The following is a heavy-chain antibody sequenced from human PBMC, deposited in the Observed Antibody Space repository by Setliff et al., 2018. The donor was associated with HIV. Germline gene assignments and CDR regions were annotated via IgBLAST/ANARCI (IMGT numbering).Heavy chain of an antibody. Sequence: PSETLSLTCTVSGGSINSYYWSWIRQPPGKGLEYIGYIHYSGSTNYNPSLKSRVSLSVDTSKNQFSLNLTSVTAADTAVYYCARRGAVAGPTTIWGQGTLVTVSS. V-gene: IGHV4-59*01. CDR2: IHYSGST. CDR3: ARRGAVAGPTTI. J-gene: IGHJ4*02. D-gene: IGHD6-19*01. CDR1: GGSINSYY.